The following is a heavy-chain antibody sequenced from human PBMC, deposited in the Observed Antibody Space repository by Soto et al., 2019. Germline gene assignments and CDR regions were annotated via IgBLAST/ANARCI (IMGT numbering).Heavy chain of an antibody. CDR1: GFSITSHW. D-gene: IGHD3-16*01. CDR2: VKQDGSVK. CDR3: ARWSRTNAYYWRDP. Sequence: EVQLVESGGTLVRPGESLRLSCAVSGFSITSHWMGWVRQAQEKGLEWVSSVKQDGSVKYYADSVRGRFTISRDNVKNSIFLDMSSLRVEDTALYFCARWSRTNAYYWRDPWGRGTLVTVSS. V-gene: IGHV3-7*03. J-gene: IGHJ5*02.